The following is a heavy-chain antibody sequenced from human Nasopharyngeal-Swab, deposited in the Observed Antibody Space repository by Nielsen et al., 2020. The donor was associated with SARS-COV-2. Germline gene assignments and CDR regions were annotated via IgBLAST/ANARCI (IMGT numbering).Heavy chain of an antibody. CDR1: GFIFSNFA. J-gene: IGHJ4*02. V-gene: IGHV3-30-3*01. D-gene: IGHD6-19*01. CDR2: ISYDGSSK. CDR3: AREYTNNGWGHFDH. Sequence: GASLKTSCAASGFIFSNFAMHLVREAPGKGLEWGAVISYDGSSKYDADFVRGRFTVPRDNSINTLYLQMSSLKIEDTAVYYCAREYTNNGWGHFDHWGQGTLVTVSS.